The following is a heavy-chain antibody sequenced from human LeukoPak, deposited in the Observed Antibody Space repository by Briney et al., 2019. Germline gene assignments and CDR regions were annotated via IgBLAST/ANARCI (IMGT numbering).Heavy chain of an antibody. V-gene: IGHV2-70*11. CDR2: IDWDDAK. J-gene: IGHJ4*02. D-gene: IGHD5-18*01. Sequence: SGPALVKPTRTLTLTCTCSGCSLSTSGMYVSWIRQPPVKALEWLARIDWDDAKYYSTSLKTRLTISKDTSKNQVVLTMTNMDPVDTATYYCARENNYGYDYWGQGTLVTVSS. CDR1: GCSLSTSGMY. CDR3: ARENNYGYDY.